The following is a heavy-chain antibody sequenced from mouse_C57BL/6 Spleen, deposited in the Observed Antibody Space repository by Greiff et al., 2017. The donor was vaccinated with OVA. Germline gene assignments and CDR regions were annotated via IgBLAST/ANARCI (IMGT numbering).Heavy chain of an antibody. CDR3: ARGRTGTADDLDY. V-gene: IGHV1-7*01. Sequence: VKLQESGAELAKPGASVKLSCKASGYTFTSYWMHWVKQRPGQGLEWIGYINPSSGYTKYNQKFKDKATLTADKSSSTAYMQLSSLTSADSAVFFCARGRTGTADDLDYWGQGTTLTVSS. CDR1: GYTFTSYW. CDR2: INPSSGYT. D-gene: IGHD4-1*01. J-gene: IGHJ2*01.